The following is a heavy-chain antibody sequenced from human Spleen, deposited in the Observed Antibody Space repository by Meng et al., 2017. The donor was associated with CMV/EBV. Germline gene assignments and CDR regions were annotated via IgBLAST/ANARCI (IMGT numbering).Heavy chain of an antibody. CDR2: MNPNSGNT. CDR1: GYTFISYG. D-gene: IGHD6-6*01. CDR3: TRGWRGIAARPYYYGMDV. V-gene: IGHV1-8*03. Sequence: ASVKVSCKASGYTFISYGISWVRQAPGQGLEWMGWMNPNSGNTGYAQKFQGRVTITRNTSISTAYMELSSLRSEDTAVYSCTRGWRGIAARPYYYGMDVWGQGTTVTVSS. J-gene: IGHJ6*02.